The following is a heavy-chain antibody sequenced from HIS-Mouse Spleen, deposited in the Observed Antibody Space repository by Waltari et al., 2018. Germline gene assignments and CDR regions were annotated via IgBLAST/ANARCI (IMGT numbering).Heavy chain of an antibody. Sequence: QVQLVESGGGVVQPGRSLRLSCAASGFTFSSYGMHWFRQAPGKVMGWVAVIKYDGSNKYYADAVTSRFTISRDTSQITRLLQMTSLRAEATAVYYCAKDRGSQFDYWGQGTLVTVSS. J-gene: IGHJ4*02. CDR3: AKDRGSQFDY. CDR2: IKYDGSNK. CDR1: GFTFSSYG. V-gene: IGHV3-30*18. D-gene: IGHD1-26*01.